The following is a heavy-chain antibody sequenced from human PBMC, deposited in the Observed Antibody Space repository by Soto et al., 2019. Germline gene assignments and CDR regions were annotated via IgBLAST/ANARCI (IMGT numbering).Heavy chain of an antibody. CDR3: ASVRYSSSS. CDR1: GGSFSGYY. CDR2: INHSGST. Sequence: SETLSLTCAVYGGSFSGYYWSWIRQPPGKGLEWIGEINHSGSTNYNPSLKSRVTISVDTSKNQFSLKLSSVTAADTAVYYCASVRYSSSSWGQGTLVTVSS. J-gene: IGHJ4*02. D-gene: IGHD6-13*01. V-gene: IGHV4-34*01.